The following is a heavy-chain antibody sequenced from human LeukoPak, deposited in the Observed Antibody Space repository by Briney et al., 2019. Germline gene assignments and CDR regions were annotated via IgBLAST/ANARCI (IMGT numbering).Heavy chain of an antibody. CDR1: GFTFNNYP. Sequence: GGSLRLSCAASGFTFNNYPMHWVRQAPGKGLEWVALLSYDGTKKYYADSVKGRFTIFRDNSRNTLFLQMSSLRPDDTALYYCARDAIADLDYWGQGTLVTVSS. D-gene: IGHD6-13*01. J-gene: IGHJ4*02. V-gene: IGHV3-30*04. CDR3: ARDAIADLDY. CDR2: LSYDGTKK.